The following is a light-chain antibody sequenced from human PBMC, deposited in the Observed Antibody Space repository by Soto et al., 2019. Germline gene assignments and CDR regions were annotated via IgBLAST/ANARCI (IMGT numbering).Light chain of an antibody. V-gene: IGKV1-5*03. J-gene: IGKJ2*02. CDR3: QHHNNARCT. Sequence: DIQMTQSPSTLSASVGDRVTITCRASQSISSWLAWYQQKPGKAPKLLIYEASSLESGVPSRFSGSGSGTEFTLNISSLQADDFATYYCQHHNNARCTFGQGTKLEIK. CDR2: EAS. CDR1: QSISSW.